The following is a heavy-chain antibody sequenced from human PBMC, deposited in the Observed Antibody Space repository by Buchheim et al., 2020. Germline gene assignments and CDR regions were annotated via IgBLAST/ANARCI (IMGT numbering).Heavy chain of an antibody. D-gene: IGHD2/OR15-2a*01. CDR3: AKDLLSCYFDY. Sequence: EVQLLESGGGLVQPGGSLRISCAASGFSFSTYAMNWVRQAPGKGLEWVSSMSGSGGSTNYADSVKGRFTISRDNSKNTLYLQMNSLRVEDTAVYYCAKDLLSCYFDYWGQGTL. CDR2: MSGSGGST. J-gene: IGHJ4*02. CDR1: GFSFSTYA. V-gene: IGHV3-23*01.